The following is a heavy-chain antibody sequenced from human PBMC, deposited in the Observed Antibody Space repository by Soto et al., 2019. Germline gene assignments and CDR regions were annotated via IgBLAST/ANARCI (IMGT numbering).Heavy chain of an antibody. V-gene: IGHV4-39*01. J-gene: IGHJ6*03. D-gene: IGHD3-3*02. CDR1: GGSISSSDYY. CDR2: IYYSGTT. Sequence: QLQLQESGPGLVKPSETLSLTCTVSGGSISSSDYYWVWIRQPPGKGLDWIGAIYYSGTTYYSPSLQSRVTISVDTSKNQFSLKMRSVTAADTAVYFCARQAGAFGYYMDVWGKGPTVTVSS. CDR3: ARQAGAFGYYMDV.